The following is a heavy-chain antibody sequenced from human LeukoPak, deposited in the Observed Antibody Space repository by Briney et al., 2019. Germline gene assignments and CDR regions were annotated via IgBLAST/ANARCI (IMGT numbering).Heavy chain of an antibody. J-gene: IGHJ4*02. CDR2: ISGSGDNT. V-gene: IGHV3-23*01. Sequence: PGGSLRLSCAASGFTFSSYAMGWVRQAPGKGLEWVSGISGSGDNTYYADSVKGRFTISRDNSKNTVCLQMNSLRAEDTAVYYCAKLRSTMIRGVIDYWGQGTLVTVSS. D-gene: IGHD3-10*01. CDR3: AKLRSTMIRGVIDY. CDR1: GFTFSSYA.